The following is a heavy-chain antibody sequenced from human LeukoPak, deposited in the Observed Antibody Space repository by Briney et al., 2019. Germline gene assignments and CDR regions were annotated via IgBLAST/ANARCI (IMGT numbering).Heavy chain of an antibody. CDR2: ISSSGSTI. CDR3: ARDSLLWFGELLSTENAFDI. Sequence: GGSLRLSCAASGFTFSDYYMSWIRQAPGKGLEWVSYISSSGSTIYYADSVKGRFTISRDNAKNSLYLQMNSLRAEDTAVYYCARDSLLWFGELLSTENAFDIWGQGTMVTVSS. D-gene: IGHD3-10*01. CDR1: GFTFSDYY. V-gene: IGHV3-11*01. J-gene: IGHJ3*02.